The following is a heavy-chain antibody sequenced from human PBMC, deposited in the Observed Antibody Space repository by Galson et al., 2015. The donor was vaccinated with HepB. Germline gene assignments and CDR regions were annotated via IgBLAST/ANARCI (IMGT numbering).Heavy chain of an antibody. Sequence: SVKVSCKASGYTFANYDINWVRQAAGQGLEWMGWMNPNNDDTDYAQKFQGRVTMTRNISVSTAYMELSSLRSEDTAVYFYARRIAAAVPYYYYYYMDVWGKGTTVTVSS. D-gene: IGHD6-13*01. J-gene: IGHJ6*03. V-gene: IGHV1-8*01. CDR2: MNPNNDDT. CDR1: GYTFANYD. CDR3: ARRIAAAVPYYYYYYMDV.